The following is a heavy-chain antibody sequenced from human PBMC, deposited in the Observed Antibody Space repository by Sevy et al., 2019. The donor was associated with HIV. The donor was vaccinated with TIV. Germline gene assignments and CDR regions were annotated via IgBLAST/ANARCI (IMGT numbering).Heavy chain of an antibody. V-gene: IGHV3-30*02. J-gene: IGHJ4*02. CDR3: GKEGGGEGGDH. CDR2: IQYDGSNK. D-gene: IGHD2-21*01. CDR1: GFSFSSYG. Sequence: GGSLRLSCAASGFSFSSYGMHWVRQAPGKGLEWMSYIQYDGSNKDYADSVKGRFTISRDNPKNTLYLQMNSLRVEDRGVFYCGKEGGGEGGDHWGQGTLVTVSS.